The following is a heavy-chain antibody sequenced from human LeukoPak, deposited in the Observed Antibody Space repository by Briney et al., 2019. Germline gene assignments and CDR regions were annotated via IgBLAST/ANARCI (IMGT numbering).Heavy chain of an antibody. CDR2: IYYSGST. V-gene: IGHV4-39*01. CDR3: ARRRIGYSTSWGTPNYYSHYMDV. Sequence: SETLSLTCTVSGGSISSSSYYWGWIRQPPGKGLEWIGSIYYSGSTYYNPSLKSRVTISVDTSKNQFSLKLSSVTAADTAVYYCARRRIGYSTSWGTPNYYSHYMDVWGKGTTVTISS. CDR1: GGSISSSSYY. J-gene: IGHJ6*03. D-gene: IGHD6-13*01.